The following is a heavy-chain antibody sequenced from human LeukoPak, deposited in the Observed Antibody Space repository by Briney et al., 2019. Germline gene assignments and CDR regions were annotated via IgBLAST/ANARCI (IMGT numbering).Heavy chain of an antibody. J-gene: IGHJ4*02. CDR2: IYYSGST. D-gene: IGHD6-19*01. V-gene: IGHV4-59*01. CDR1: GGSISSYY. CDR3: ARDSVAGILNY. Sequence: SETLSLTCTVSGGSISSYYWSWIRQPPGKGLEWIGYIYYSGSTNYNPSLKSRVTISVNTSNNRFSLKLSSVTAADTAVCYCARDSVAGILNYWGQGTLVTVSS.